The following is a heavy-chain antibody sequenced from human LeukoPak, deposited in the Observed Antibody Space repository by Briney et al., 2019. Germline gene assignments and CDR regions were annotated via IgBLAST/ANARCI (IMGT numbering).Heavy chain of an antibody. CDR3: ARGERITMVRGVITFDY. CDR2: INHSGST. V-gene: IGHV4-34*01. Sequence: SETLSLTCAVYGGSFNDYYWNWIRQPPGKGLEWIGEINHSGSTNYNPSLKSRVTISVDTSKNQFSLKLSSVTAADTAVYYCARGERITMVRGVITFDYWGQGTLVTVSS. J-gene: IGHJ4*02. CDR1: GGSFNDYY. D-gene: IGHD3-10*01.